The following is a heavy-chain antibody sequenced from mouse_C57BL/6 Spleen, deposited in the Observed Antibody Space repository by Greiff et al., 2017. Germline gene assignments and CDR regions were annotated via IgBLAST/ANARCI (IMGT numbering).Heavy chain of an antibody. CDR1: GFTFSDYG. CDR2: ISSGSSTI. D-gene: IGHD1-1*01. CDR3: ARQGLLGYYFDY. Sequence: EVKLVESGGGLVKPGGSLKLSCAASGFTFSDYGMPWVRQTPEKGLEWVAYISSGSSTIYYTDTVKGRFTISRDNAKNTLFLQMTRLRSEDTAMYYCARQGLLGYYFDYWGQGTTLTVSS. J-gene: IGHJ2*01. V-gene: IGHV5-17*01.